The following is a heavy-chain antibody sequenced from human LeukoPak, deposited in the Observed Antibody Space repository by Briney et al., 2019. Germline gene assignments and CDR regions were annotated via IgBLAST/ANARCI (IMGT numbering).Heavy chain of an antibody. V-gene: IGHV1-2*06. CDR3: ARDLRVGATTQETFDY. Sequence: ASVKVSCKASGYTFTGYYMHWVRQAPGQGPEWMGRINPNSGGTNYAQKFQGRVTMTRDTSISTAYMELSRLRSDDTAVYYCARDLRVGATTQETFDYWGQGTLVTVSS. D-gene: IGHD1-26*01. J-gene: IGHJ4*02. CDR2: INPNSGGT. CDR1: GYTFTGYY.